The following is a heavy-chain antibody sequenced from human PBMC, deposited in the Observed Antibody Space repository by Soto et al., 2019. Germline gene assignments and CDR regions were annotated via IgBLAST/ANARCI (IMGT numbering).Heavy chain of an antibody. D-gene: IGHD2-21*02. V-gene: IGHV4-4*02. J-gene: IGHJ6*02. CDR2: IYHSGST. CDR1: GGSISSSHW. CDR3: VRDADETAIVPAPWLV. Sequence: QVHLQESGPGLVNPSGTLTLACAVSGGSISSSHWWGWVRQAPGKGLEWIGEIYHSGSTNYNPSLRRRIPMSVDKSKNQFSVNLSSVTAADTAVYYCVRDADETAIVPAPWLVWGRGTMVTVSS.